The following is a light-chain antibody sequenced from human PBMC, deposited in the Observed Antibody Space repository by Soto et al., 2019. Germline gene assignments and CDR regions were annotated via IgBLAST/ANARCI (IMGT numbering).Light chain of an antibody. Sequence: DIQLTQSPSFLSASVGDRVTITCPASQGISSYLAWYQQKPGKAPKLLIYAASTLQSGVPSRFSGSGSGTECTLTISSLQPEDFATYYCQQLNSYPLTFGGGTKVEIK. CDR1: QGISSY. CDR2: AAS. J-gene: IGKJ4*01. V-gene: IGKV1-9*01. CDR3: QQLNSYPLT.